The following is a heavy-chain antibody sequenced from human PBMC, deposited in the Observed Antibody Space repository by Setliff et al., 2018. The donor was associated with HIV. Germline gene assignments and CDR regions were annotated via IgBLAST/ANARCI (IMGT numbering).Heavy chain of an antibody. J-gene: IGHJ4*02. Sequence: SETLSLTCTVSGGSISSGDYYWSWIRQPPGKGLEWIGYIYYSGSTYYNPSLKSRVTISVDTSKNQFSLKLSSVTAADTAVYYCARDGFWSGYIDYWGQGTLVTVSS. CDR3: ARDGFWSGYIDY. CDR1: GGSISSGDYY. D-gene: IGHD3-3*01. V-gene: IGHV4-30-4*08. CDR2: IYYSGST.